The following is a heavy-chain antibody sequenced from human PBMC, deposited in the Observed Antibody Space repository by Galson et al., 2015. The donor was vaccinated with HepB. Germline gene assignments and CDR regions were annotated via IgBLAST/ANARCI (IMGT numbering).Heavy chain of an antibody. CDR3: AKDRFYSGSGNWYFDL. CDR1: GFTFNNFA. J-gene: IGHJ2*01. D-gene: IGHD3-10*01. Sequence: SLRLSCAASGFTFNNFALSWVRQAPGKGLEWVSTMSGSRFSTWYADSVKGRFTISRDSSKNTLYLQMNNLGVEDTAVYYCAKDRFYSGSGNWYFDLGGRGTLISVSA. V-gene: IGHV3-23*01. CDR2: MSGSRFST.